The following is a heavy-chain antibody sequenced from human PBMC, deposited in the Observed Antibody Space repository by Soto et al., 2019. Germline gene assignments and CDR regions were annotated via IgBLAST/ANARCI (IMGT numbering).Heavy chain of an antibody. V-gene: IGHV3-33*01. J-gene: IGHJ6*02. CDR2: IWHDGSNK. CDR1: GFTFSSYG. Sequence: QVQLVESGGGVVQPGRSLRLSCAASGFTFSSYGMHWVRQAPGKGLEWVAVIWHDGSNKYYADSVKGRFTISRDNSKNTLYLQMNSLRAEDTAVYYCARTYDFWSGYYSYYYYGMDVWGQGTTVTVSS. CDR3: ARTYDFWSGYYSYYYYGMDV. D-gene: IGHD3-3*01.